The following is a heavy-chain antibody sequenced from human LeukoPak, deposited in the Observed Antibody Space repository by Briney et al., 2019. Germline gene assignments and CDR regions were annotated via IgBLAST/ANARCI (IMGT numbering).Heavy chain of an antibody. Sequence: SETLSLTCTVSGGSISSYYWSWIRQPPGKGLEWIGYIYYSGSTNYNPSLKSRVTISVDTSKNQFSLKLSSVTAADTAVYYCARGLGYSYGRGWVAAAGKTATNFDYWGQGTLVTVSS. V-gene: IGHV4-59*08. J-gene: IGHJ4*02. CDR2: IYYSGST. CDR1: GGSISSYY. CDR3: ARGLGYSYGRGWVAAAGKTATNFDY. D-gene: IGHD5-18*01.